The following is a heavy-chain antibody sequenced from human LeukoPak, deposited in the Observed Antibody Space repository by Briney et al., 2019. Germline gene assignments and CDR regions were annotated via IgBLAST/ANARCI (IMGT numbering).Heavy chain of an antibody. Sequence: GGSLRLSCAASDFTVSSSHMSWVRQAPGKGLEWVSLIYRAGGTHYADSVKGRFTISRDNSKNTLYLQMNSLRAEDTAVYYCARDPDYGDPYLDYWGQGTLVTVSS. J-gene: IGHJ4*02. V-gene: IGHV3-53*05. CDR2: IYRAGGT. CDR3: ARDPDYGDPYLDY. CDR1: DFTVSSSH. D-gene: IGHD4-17*01.